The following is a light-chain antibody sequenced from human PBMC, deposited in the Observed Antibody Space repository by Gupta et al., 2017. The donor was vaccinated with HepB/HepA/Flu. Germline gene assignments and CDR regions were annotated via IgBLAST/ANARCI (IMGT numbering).Light chain of an antibody. CDR3: QQYNNWPWT. J-gene: IGKJ1*01. V-gene: IGKV3-15*01. CDR1: QSVSSN. Sequence: EIVITQPPATLAVSAVERATLSCWASQSVSSNLAWYQQKPGQAPRLLIYGASTRATGIPARISGSGSGTEFTLTISSLQSEDFAVYYCQQYNNWPWTFGQGTKVEIK. CDR2: GAS.